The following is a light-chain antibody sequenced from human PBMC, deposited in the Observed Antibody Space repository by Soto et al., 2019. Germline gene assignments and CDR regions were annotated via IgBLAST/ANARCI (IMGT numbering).Light chain of an antibody. CDR2: DAS. J-gene: IGKJ5*01. CDR1: QSISNW. V-gene: IGKV1-5*01. Sequence: DIQMTQSPSTLSASVRFIVTITCRVSQSISNWLAWYQQKPGKAPKLLIYDASILMSGVPSRFSGSGSGTEFTLTISSLQSEDFAVYYCQQYNNWPMYTFGQGTRLEI. CDR3: QQYNNWPMYT.